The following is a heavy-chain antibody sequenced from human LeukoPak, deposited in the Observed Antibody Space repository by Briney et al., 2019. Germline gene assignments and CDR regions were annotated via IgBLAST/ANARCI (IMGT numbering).Heavy chain of an antibody. CDR1: GFTFSSYA. CDR3: AKRRDGTEGKYHFDY. CDR2: IIGSAGST. V-gene: IGHV3-23*01. D-gene: IGHD1-14*01. Sequence: GGSLRLSCAASGFTFSSYAMSWVRQAPGKGLEWVSAIIGSAGSTYYADSVKGRFTVSRDNSKNTLYLQMNSLKAEDTAVYYCAKRRDGTEGKYHFDYWGQGTLVTVAS. J-gene: IGHJ4*02.